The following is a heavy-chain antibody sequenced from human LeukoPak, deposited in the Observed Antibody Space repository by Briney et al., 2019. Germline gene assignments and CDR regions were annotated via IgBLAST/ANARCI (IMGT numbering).Heavy chain of an antibody. J-gene: IGHJ4*02. V-gene: IGHV3-33*01. D-gene: IGHD5-18*01. CDR2: VWYDGSNI. CDR3: AREPRDQYNYGHFDY. Sequence: GGSLRLSCAASGFTFSTYGMHWVRQAPGKGLEWVAVVWYDGSNIHYVDSVKGRFTISRDNSKSTLYLQMNSLRAEDTAVYYCAREPRDQYNYGHFDYWGQGILVTVSS. CDR1: GFTFSTYG.